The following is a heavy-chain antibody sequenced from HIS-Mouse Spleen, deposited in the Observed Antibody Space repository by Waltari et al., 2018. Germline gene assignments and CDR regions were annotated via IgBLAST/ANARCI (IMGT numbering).Heavy chain of an antibody. CDR2: IDWDEDK. CDR1: GFSLSTSGMC. CDR3: ARIAEGYSSGWYAFDY. V-gene: IGHV2-70*15. J-gene: IGHJ4*02. Sequence: QVTLRESGPALVKPTQTLTLTCTFSGFSLSTSGMCVSWIRQPPGKALEWLARIDWDEDKYYSTSLQTRLTISKETSKNQVVLTMTNMDPVDTATYYCARIAEGYSSGWYAFDYWGQGTLVTVSS. D-gene: IGHD6-19*01.